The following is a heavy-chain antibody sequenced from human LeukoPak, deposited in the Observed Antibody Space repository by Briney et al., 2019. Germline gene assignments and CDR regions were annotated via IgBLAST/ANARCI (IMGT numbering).Heavy chain of an antibody. CDR2: IGGSGGST. J-gene: IGHJ4*02. Sequence: GGSLRLSCAASGFTFSSYAMSWVRQAPGKGLEWVSAIGGSGGSTYYGDSVKGRFTISRDNSKNTLYLQMNSLRAEDTAVYYCAKSRGSGLFDYWGQGTLVTVAS. CDR3: AKSRGSGLFDY. CDR1: GFTFSSYA. V-gene: IGHV3-23*01. D-gene: IGHD3-10*01.